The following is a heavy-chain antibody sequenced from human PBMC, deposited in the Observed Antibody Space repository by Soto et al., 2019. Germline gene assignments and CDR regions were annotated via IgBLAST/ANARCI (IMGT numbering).Heavy chain of an antibody. V-gene: IGHV2-5*02. CDR2: IYWDDDK. Sequence: QITLKESGPTLVKPAQTLTLTCTFSGFSLSTSGVGVGWIRQPPGKALEWLALIYWDDDKRYSPSLKSRLTITKDTSKNQVVLTMTNMDPVDTATYYCAHKTGTTFAFDYWGQGTLVTVSS. CDR3: AHKTGTTFAFDY. CDR1: GFSLSTSGVG. D-gene: IGHD1-1*01. J-gene: IGHJ4*02.